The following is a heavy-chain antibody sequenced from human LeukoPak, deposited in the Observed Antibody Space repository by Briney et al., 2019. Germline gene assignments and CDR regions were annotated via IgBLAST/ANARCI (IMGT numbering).Heavy chain of an antibody. CDR3: ARGTPTDTTMITI. J-gene: IGHJ4*02. V-gene: IGHV4-4*07. D-gene: IGHD5-18*01. Sequence: SETLSLTCTVSGTPISSYYWNWIRQPAGKGLEWIGRIYSSGSTNLNPSLKSRVTMSVVRSKNQFSLRLSSVTAADTAIYYCARGTPTDTTMITIWGQGTLVTVSS. CDR1: GTPISSYY. CDR2: IYSSGST.